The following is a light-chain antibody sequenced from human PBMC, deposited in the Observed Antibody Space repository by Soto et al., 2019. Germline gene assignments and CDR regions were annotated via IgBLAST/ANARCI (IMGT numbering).Light chain of an antibody. J-gene: IGKJ2*03. CDR3: VQNNRWYS. Sequence: IVMTQSPATLSVSPGERATLSCRASQSIGSSLAWYQQKPGQAPRLLLYRTSTRATGVPARFSGSGSGPEFTLTISSLQSEDSAVDYCVQNNRWYSFGQGTKLEIK. V-gene: IGKV3-15*01. CDR1: QSIGSS. CDR2: RTS.